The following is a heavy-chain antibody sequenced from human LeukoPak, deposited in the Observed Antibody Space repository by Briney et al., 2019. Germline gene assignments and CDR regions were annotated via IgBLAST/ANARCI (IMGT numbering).Heavy chain of an antibody. V-gene: IGHV1-2*02. CDR1: GYMFTAYY. D-gene: IGHD3-10*01. J-gene: IGHJ4*02. CDR3: ARLNSGNLRGILY. Sequence: ASVKVSCKASGYMFTAYYINWVRQSPGLGLEWLGWVNPNGGGTSYAQNFQGRVIMTSDTSTSTAYLELNGLRSDDTAVYFCARLNSGNLRGILYWGQGSLVTVSS. CDR2: VNPNGGGT.